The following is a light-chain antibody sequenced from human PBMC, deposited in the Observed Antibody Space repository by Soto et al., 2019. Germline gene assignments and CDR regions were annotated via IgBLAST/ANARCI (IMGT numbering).Light chain of an antibody. CDR2: GAC. CDR3: QKYNDRPQWA. CDR1: QSVSSN. Sequence: DIVVTQSPATLSVSPGERATLSCRASQSVSSNLAWYQQKPGQAPRLLIYGACTRATGISARFSGSGSGTELTLTIRSLQSEDFSVYYCQKYNDRPQWAVGQGTQG. J-gene: IGKJ1*01. V-gene: IGKV3-15*01.